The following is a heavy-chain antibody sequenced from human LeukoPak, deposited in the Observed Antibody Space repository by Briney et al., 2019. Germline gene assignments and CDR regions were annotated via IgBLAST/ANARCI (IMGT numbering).Heavy chain of an antibody. Sequence: GGSLRLSCTLSGFIFNTYWMHWVRQAPGKGLVWVPRMYNDGRVITYADSVKGRFTISRENAKNTLYLLINSLRAEDTAVYYCAREFEATGFWALDYWGQGTLVTASS. J-gene: IGHJ4*02. CDR2: MYNDGRVI. CDR1: GFIFNTYW. V-gene: IGHV3-74*01. CDR3: AREFEATGFWALDY. D-gene: IGHD3-16*01.